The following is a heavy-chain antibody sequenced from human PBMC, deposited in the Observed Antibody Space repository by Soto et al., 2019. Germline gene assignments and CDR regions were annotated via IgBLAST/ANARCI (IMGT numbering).Heavy chain of an antibody. Sequence: TLSLTCSVSGGSVTNGRSSWNWIRQSPGKGLEWIAYIYHSGSTYYNPSLRSRVTISVDRSENQFSLKLSSVTAADTAVYYCVRESAASGPNWFDTWGPGTLVTVSS. CDR3: VRESAASGPNWFDT. J-gene: IGHJ5*02. V-gene: IGHV4-30-2*06. CDR2: IYHSGST. D-gene: IGHD6-13*01. CDR1: GGSVTNGRSS.